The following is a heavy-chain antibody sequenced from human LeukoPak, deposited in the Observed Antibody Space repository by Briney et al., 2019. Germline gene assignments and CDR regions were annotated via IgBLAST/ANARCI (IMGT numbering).Heavy chain of an antibody. Sequence: GGSLRLSCAASGFTFSRYSMHWVRRAPGKGLEWVASINHNGNVNYYVDSVKGRFTISRDNAKNSLYLQMSNLRAEDTAVYFCARGGGLDVWGQGATVTVSS. CDR2: INHNGNVN. D-gene: IGHD3-16*01. CDR3: ARGGGLDV. CDR1: GFTFSRYS. J-gene: IGHJ6*02. V-gene: IGHV3-7*03.